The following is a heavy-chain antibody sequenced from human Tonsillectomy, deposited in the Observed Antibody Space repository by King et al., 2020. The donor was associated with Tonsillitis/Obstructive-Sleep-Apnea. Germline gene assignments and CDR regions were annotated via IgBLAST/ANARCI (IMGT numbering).Heavy chain of an antibody. Sequence: QLVQSGGGLVQPGGSLRLSCAASGFTFSNYAINWVRQAPGKGVEWVSAISGSCGSTFYADSVKGRLTISRDNSKNTLCLQMNSLRAEDTAVYYCAKDPGYGDYESFDYWGQGTLVTVSS. V-gene: IGHV3-23*04. J-gene: IGHJ4*02. CDR3: AKDPGYGDYESFDY. CDR2: ISGSCGST. D-gene: IGHD4-17*01. CDR1: GFTFSNYA.